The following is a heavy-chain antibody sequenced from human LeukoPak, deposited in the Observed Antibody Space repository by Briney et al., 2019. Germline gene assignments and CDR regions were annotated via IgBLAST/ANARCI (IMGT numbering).Heavy chain of an antibody. J-gene: IGHJ4*02. CDR3: AKDQSYGFDY. D-gene: IGHD5-18*01. CDR1: GFTLDDSA. V-gene: IGHV3-23*01. CDR2: ISGSGGST. Sequence: PGGSLRLSCVASGFTLDDSALHWVRQAPGKGLEWISLISGSGGSTYYADSVKGRFTISRDNSKNTLYLQMNSLRAEDTAVYYCAKDQSYGFDYWGQGTLVTVSS.